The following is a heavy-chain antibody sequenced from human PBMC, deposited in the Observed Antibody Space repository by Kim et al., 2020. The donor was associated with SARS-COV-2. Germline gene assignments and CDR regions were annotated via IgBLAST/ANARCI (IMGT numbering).Heavy chain of an antibody. D-gene: IGHD1-26*01. CDR2: INHSGST. CDR3: ARDRHSGSYYPPIYYYYG. J-gene: IGHJ6*01. V-gene: IGHV4-34*01. Sequence: SETLSLTCAVYGGSFSGYYWSWIRQPPGKGLEWIGEINHSGSTNYNPSLKSRVTISVDTSKNQFSLKLSSVTAADTAVYYCARDRHSGSYYPPIYYYYG. CDR1: GGSFSGYY.